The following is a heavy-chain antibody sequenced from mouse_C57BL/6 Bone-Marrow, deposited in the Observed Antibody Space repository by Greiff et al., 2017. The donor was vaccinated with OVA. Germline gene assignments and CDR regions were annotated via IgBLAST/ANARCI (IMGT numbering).Heavy chain of an antibody. D-gene: IGHD1-1*01. CDR1: GFNIKDDY. CDR2: IDPENGDT. V-gene: IGHV14-4*01. CDR3: TRIYYYGSSPYYFDY. Sequence: DVKLVESGAELVRPGASVKLSCTASGFNIKDDYMHWVKQRPEQGLEWIGWIDPENGDTEYASKFQGKATITADTSSNTAYLQLSSLTSEDTAVYYCTRIYYYGSSPYYFDYWGQGTTLTVSS. J-gene: IGHJ2*01.